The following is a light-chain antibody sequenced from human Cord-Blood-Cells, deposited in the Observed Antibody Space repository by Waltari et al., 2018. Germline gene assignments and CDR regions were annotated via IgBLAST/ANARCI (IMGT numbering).Light chain of an antibody. CDR3: QQRSNWPLT. V-gene: IGKV3-11*01. CDR2: DSS. J-gene: IGKJ4*01. CDR1: QSVSSY. Sequence: EIVLTQSPATLSLSPGERATLSCRASQSVSSYLAWYQQKPGQAPRLLIYDSSNRATGIPARFSGSESATDFTLTISILEPEDFAFYYCQQRSNWPLTFGGGTKVEIK.